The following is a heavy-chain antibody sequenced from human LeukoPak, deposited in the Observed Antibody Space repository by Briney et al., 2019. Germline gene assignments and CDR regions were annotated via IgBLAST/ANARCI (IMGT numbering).Heavy chain of an antibody. CDR3: ARGRNSAFDV. D-gene: IGHD2/OR15-2a*01. CDR2: TYYTSKWYN. Sequence: SQTLSLTCDISGDSVSSNGVAWNWIRQSPSRGLEWLGTTYYTSKWYNGYAVSVKSRITINADTSKNQFSLQLNSVTPEDTAVYYCARGRNSAFDVWGQGTTVTVSS. J-gene: IGHJ3*01. CDR1: GDSVSSNGVA. V-gene: IGHV6-1*01.